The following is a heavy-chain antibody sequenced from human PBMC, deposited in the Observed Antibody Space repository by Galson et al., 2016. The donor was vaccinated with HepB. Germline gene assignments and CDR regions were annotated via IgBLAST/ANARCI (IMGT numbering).Heavy chain of an antibody. CDR2: IHHSGSA. V-gene: IGHV4-39*01. CDR3: ARVPLLPYSSGCTDY. J-gene: IGHJ4*02. Sequence: SETLSLTCTVSGGSINSNNYYWGWIRQPPGKGLEWIGMIHHSGSAYYNPSLKSRVTISADTSKNQFSLKLSSVTAADTAVYYCARVPLLPYSSGCTDYWGQGSLVTVSS. CDR1: GGSINSNNYY. D-gene: IGHD6-19*01.